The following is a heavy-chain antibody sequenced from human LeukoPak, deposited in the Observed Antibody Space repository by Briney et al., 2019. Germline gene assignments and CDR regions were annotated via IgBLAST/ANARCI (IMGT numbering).Heavy chain of an antibody. V-gene: IGHV1-18*01. CDR2: ISAYNGNT. Sequence: ASVKVSCKASGYTFTSYGISWVRQAPGQGLERMGWISAYNGNTNYAQKLQGRVTMTTDTSTSTAYMELRSLRSDDTAVYYCARVRYGIEGYYFDYWGQGTLVTVSS. D-gene: IGHD1-14*01. J-gene: IGHJ4*02. CDR3: ARVRYGIEGYYFDY. CDR1: GYTFTSYG.